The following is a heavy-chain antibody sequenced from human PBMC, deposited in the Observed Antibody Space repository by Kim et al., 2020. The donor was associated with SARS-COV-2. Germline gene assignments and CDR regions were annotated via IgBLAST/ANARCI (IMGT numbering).Heavy chain of an antibody. D-gene: IGHD3-10*01. Sequence: GGSLRLSCAASGYTFGSYAIHWVRQAPGKGLEWVAVIWHDGSKKYYADSVKGRFTISRDNCKNTVYLEMNSLRAEDTAVYYCARDPRLGYFGSGNYYYGMAGGGRETTATVP. J-gene: IGHJ6*01. CDR2: IWHDGSKK. CDR3: ARDPRLGYFGSGNYYYGMAG. CDR1: GYTFGSYA. V-gene: IGHV3-33*08.